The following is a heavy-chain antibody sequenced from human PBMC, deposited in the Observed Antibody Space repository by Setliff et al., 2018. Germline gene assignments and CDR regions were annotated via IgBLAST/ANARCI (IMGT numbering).Heavy chain of an antibody. CDR1: GGTFSTYA. D-gene: IGHD3-22*01. Sequence: SVKVSCKASGGTFSTYAISWVRQAPGQGLEWTGGIISMFGTTNYAQKSQCSVTITTDKSTSTAYMQLSSHGSEDTAGYSGVREGVDSRSSTNYRYYMDVWGKGTTVTVSS. V-gene: IGHV1-69*05. CDR2: IISMFGTT. CDR3: VREGVDSRSSTNYRYYMDV. J-gene: IGHJ6*03.